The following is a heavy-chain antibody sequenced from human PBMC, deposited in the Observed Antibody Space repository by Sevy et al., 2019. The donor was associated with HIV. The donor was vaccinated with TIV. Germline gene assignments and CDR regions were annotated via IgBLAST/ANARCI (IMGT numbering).Heavy chain of an antibody. CDR2: INPNSGAT. Sequence: ASVKVSCKASGCTFTVYSLHWVRQAPGQGLEWMGRINPNSGATNYAQKFQGRVTMTRDTSISTAYIELSRLTSDDTAVYYCARGVAVPAQGHFEYWGHGTLVTVSS. V-gene: IGHV1-2*06. CDR3: ARGVAVPAQGHFEY. D-gene: IGHD2-2*01. J-gene: IGHJ4*01. CDR1: GCTFTVYS.